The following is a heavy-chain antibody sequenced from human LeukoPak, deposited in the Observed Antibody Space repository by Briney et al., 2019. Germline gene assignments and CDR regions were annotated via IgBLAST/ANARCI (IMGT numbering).Heavy chain of an antibody. CDR3: AREFRVLPDI. D-gene: IGHD2-8*02. Sequence: GGSLRLSCAASGFTFSSYWMHWVRQAPGKELVWVSRIKSDGSSTNFADSVKGRFTISRDNAKNTLYPQMNSLRDEDTAVYYCAREFRVLPDIWGQGTMVTVSS. J-gene: IGHJ3*02. CDR1: GFTFSSYW. CDR2: IKSDGSST. V-gene: IGHV3-74*01.